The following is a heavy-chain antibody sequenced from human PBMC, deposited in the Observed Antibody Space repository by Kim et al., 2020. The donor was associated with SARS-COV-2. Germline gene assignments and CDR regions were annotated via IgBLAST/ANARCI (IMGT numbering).Heavy chain of an antibody. V-gene: IGHV3-23*01. CDR3: ARVAPETTHGEGFDV. Sequence: GGSLRLSCAASGFTFNYYAMTWVRQAPGKGLEWVSSVSGSGESAYYADSVKGRVTISRDNSKNTLFLQLNSLRAEDTAIYYCARVAPETTHGEGFDVWGQGTMVTVSS. D-gene: IGHD4-17*01. CDR2: VSGSGESA. CDR1: GFTFNYYA. J-gene: IGHJ3*01.